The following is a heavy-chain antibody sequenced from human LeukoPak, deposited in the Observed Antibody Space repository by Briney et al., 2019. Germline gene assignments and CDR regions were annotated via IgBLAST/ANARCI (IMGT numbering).Heavy chain of an antibody. CDR2: IIPILGIA. V-gene: IGHV1-69*04. J-gene: IGHJ6*02. CDR3: ARGSDCSSTSCPVGLDYYGMDV. D-gene: IGHD2-2*01. Sequence: ASVKVSCKASGGTFSSYAISWVRQAPGQGLGWMGRIIPILGIANYAQKFQGRVTITADKSTSTAYMELSSLRSEDTAVYYCARGSDCSSTSCPVGLDYYGMDVWGQGTTVTVSS. CDR1: GGTFSSYA.